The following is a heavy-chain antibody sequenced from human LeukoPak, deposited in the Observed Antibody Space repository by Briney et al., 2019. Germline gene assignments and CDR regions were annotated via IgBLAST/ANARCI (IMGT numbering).Heavy chain of an antibody. V-gene: IGHV4-59*11. Sequence: SETLSLTCTVSGGSISSHYWSWIRQPPGKGLEWIGYIYYSGSTNYNPSLKSRVTISVDTSKNQFSLKLSSVAAADTAVYYCARSYDFWSGYPRWYYYYYMDVWGKGTTVTVSS. J-gene: IGHJ6*03. CDR2: IYYSGST. CDR1: GGSISSHY. CDR3: ARSYDFWSGYPRWYYYYYMDV. D-gene: IGHD3-3*01.